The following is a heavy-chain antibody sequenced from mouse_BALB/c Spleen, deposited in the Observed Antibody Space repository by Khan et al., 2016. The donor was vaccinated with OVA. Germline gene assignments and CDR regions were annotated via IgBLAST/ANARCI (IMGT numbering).Heavy chain of an antibody. D-gene: IGHD2-1*01. CDR1: GFTFSTYA. CDR3: SRSPYGNFAY. J-gene: IGHJ3*01. CDR2: INSDGDYT. Sequence: EVELVESGGALVKPGGSLKLSCAASGFTFSTYAMSWVRQTPEKRLEWVATINSDGDYTYYPDSVTGLFTISRDNAKNTLYLQMSSLRSEDTAMYYCSRSPYGNFAYWGQGTLVTVSA. V-gene: IGHV5-9-3*01.